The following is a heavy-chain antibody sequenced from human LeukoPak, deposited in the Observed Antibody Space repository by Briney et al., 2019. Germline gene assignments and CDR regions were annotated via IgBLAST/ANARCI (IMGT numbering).Heavy chain of an antibody. CDR3: ARHVVYASGSYSFDY. Sequence: PSETLSLTCAVYGGSFSGYYWSWIRQPPGKGLEWIGEINHSGSTNYNPSLKSRVTISVDTSKNQFSLKLSSVTAADTAVYYCARHVVYASGSYSFDYWSQGTLVTVSS. J-gene: IGHJ4*02. V-gene: IGHV4-34*01. CDR2: INHSGST. D-gene: IGHD3-10*01. CDR1: GGSFSGYY.